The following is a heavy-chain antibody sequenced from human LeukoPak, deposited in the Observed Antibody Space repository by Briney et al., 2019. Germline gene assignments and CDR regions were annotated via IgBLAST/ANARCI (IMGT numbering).Heavy chain of an antibody. Sequence: ASVKVFCKASGYTFTSHDINWVRQATGQGLEWMGWMNPNSGNTGYAQKFQGRVTITRNTSISTAYMELSSLRSEDTAVYYCATGCSSTSCYLDYYYYMDVWGKGTTVTVSS. CDR2: MNPNSGNT. J-gene: IGHJ6*03. V-gene: IGHV1-8*01. CDR1: GYTFTSHD. D-gene: IGHD2-2*01. CDR3: ATGCSSTSCYLDYYYYMDV.